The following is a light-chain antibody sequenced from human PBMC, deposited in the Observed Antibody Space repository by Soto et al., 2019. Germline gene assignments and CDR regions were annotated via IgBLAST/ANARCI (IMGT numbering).Light chain of an antibody. V-gene: IGKV1-39*01. Sequence: DIEMTQSPSSLSASVGDRVTITCRASQTIASHLNWYQQKPGEAPKLLIYAASSLQSGVPSRFSGTSSGTTLNLIISSLQPEDFATYSCQQSHTFPLTFGPGTRVEIK. J-gene: IGKJ3*01. CDR3: QQSHTFPLT. CDR2: AAS. CDR1: QTIASH.